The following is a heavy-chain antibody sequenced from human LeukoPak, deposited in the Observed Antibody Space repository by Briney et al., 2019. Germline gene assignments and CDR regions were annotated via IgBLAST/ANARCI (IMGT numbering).Heavy chain of an antibody. V-gene: IGHV4-59*08. CDR1: GGSISSYY. J-gene: IGHJ4*02. CDR3: ARHEDDILTGSQIDY. D-gene: IGHD3-9*01. Sequence: NPSETLSLTCTVSGGSISSYYWSWIRQPPGKGLEWIGSIYYSGYTNYNPSLKSRVTISVDTSKNQFSLKLNSMTAADTAVYYCARHEDDILTGSQIDYWGQGTLVTVSS. CDR2: IYYSGYT.